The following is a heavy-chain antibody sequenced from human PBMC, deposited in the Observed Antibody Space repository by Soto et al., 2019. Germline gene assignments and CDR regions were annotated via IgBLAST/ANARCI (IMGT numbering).Heavy chain of an antibody. J-gene: IGHJ4*02. CDR3: AYTAMARGHFDY. D-gene: IGHD5-18*01. CDR1: GDSVSSNSAA. CDR2: TYYRSKWYN. V-gene: IGHV6-1*01. Sequence: SPTLSLTCVISGDSVSSNSAAWNWIRQSPSRGLEWLGRTYYRSKWYNDYAVSVKSRITINPDTSKNQFSLQPNSVTPEDTAVYYCAYTAMARGHFDYWGQGTRVTVSS.